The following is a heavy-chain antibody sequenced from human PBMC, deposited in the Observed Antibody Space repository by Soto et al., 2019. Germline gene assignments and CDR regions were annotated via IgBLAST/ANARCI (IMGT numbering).Heavy chain of an antibody. Sequence: ASVKVSCKASGYTFTSYGISWVRQAPGQGLEWMGWISAYNGNTNYAQKLQGRVTMTTDTSTSTAYMELRSLRSDDTAVYYCARDHDIVVPYYYYYMDVWGQGTTVTVSS. V-gene: IGHV1-18*01. CDR2: ISAYNGNT. J-gene: IGHJ6*03. D-gene: IGHD2-15*01. CDR1: GYTFTSYG. CDR3: ARDHDIVVPYYYYYMDV.